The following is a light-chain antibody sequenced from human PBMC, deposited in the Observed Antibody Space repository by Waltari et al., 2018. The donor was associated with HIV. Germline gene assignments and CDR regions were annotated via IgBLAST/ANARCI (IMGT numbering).Light chain of an antibody. CDR3: SSYTSSSTLV. J-gene: IGLJ3*02. CDR1: SGDVGGYNY. V-gene: IGLV2-14*01. CDR2: EVS. Sequence: QSALPQPASVSGSPGQSITISCTGTSGDVGGYNYVSWYQQHPGKAPNLMIYEVSNRPSGVSNRFSGSKSGNTASLTISGLQAEDEADYYCSSYTSSSTLVFGGGTKLTVL.